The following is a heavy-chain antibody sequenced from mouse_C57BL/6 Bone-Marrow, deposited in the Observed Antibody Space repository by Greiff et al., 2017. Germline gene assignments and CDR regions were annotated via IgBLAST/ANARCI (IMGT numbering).Heavy chain of an antibody. CDR3: ARSPYGYEPFAD. Sequence: QVQLQQPGAELVKPGASVKLSCKASGYTFTSYWMQWVKQRPGQGLEWIGEIDPSDSYTNYNQKFKGKATLTVDTSSSTAYMQLSSLTSEDSAVYSRARSPYGYEPFADWGKGTLVTVSA. J-gene: IGHJ3*01. D-gene: IGHD2-2*01. CDR1: GYTFTSYW. V-gene: IGHV1-50*01. CDR2: IDPSDSYT.